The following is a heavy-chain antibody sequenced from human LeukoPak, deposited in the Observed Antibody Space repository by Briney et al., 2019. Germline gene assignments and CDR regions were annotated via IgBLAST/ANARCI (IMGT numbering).Heavy chain of an antibody. D-gene: IGHD6-13*01. J-gene: IGHJ4*02. V-gene: IGHV3-30-3*01. CDR1: GFTFSSYA. CDR3: ARDPGPGYSSNAPDY. Sequence: PGRSLRLSCAASGFTFSSYAMHWVRQAPGKGLEWVAVISYDGSNKYYADSVKGRFTISRDNPKNTLYLQMNSLRAEDTAVYYCARDPGPGYSSNAPDYWGQGTLVTVSS. CDR2: ISYDGSNK.